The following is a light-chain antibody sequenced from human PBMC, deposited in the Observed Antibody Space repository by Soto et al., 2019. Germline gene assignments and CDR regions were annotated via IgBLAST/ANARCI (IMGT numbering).Light chain of an antibody. Sequence: QSALTQPASVSGSPGQSITISCTGTSSDVGTYNLVSWYQQHPGKAPKFIIYEGTKRPSGVSNRFSASKSGNTASLTISGLQAEDEADYYCCSYAGSYTFVFGIGTKVTVL. CDR1: SSDVGTYNL. CDR2: EGT. CDR3: CSYAGSYTFV. V-gene: IGLV2-23*01. J-gene: IGLJ1*01.